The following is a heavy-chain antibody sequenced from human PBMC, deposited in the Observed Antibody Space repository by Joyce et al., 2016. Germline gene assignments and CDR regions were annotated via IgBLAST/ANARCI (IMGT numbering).Heavy chain of an antibody. CDR3: ARDRVSSVYYYGMDV. CDR2: IYSGGKT. J-gene: IGHJ6*02. V-gene: IGHV3-66*02. Sequence: EVQLVESGGGLVQPGGSLRLSCAASGFTVSSNFMSWVRQAPGKGLELVSVIYSGGKTNYADSVKGRFTISRDNFKNTVYLQMNSLRTDDTAVYYCARDRVSSVYYYGMDVWGQGTTITVSS. CDR1: GFTVSSNF. D-gene: IGHD3-16*01.